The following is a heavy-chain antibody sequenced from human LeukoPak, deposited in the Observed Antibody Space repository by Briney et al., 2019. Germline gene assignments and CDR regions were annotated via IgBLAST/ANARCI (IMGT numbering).Heavy chain of an antibody. V-gene: IGHV4-34*01. CDR3: ARPYGSGSYYFDY. CDR1: GGSFSGYY. CDR2: INHSGST. D-gene: IGHD3-10*01. J-gene: IGHJ4*02. Sequence: SETLSLTCAVYGGSFSGYYWGWIRQPPGKGLEWIGEINHSGSTNYNPSLKSRVTISVDTSKNQFSLKLSSVTAADTAVYYCARPYGSGSYYFDYWGQGTLVTVSS.